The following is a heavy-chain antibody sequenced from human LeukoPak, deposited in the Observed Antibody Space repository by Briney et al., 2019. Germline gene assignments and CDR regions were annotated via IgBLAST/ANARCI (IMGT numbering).Heavy chain of an antibody. D-gene: IGHD5-24*01. CDR2: ISSNGGST. J-gene: IGHJ5*02. Sequence: GGSLRLSCAASGFTFSSYAMHWVRQAPGKGLEYVSAISSNGGSTYYANSVKGRFTISRDNSKNTLYLQMGNLRAEDMAVYYCARATGWLQDWFDPWGQGTLVTVSS. CDR1: GFTFSSYA. CDR3: ARATGWLQDWFDP. V-gene: IGHV3-64*01.